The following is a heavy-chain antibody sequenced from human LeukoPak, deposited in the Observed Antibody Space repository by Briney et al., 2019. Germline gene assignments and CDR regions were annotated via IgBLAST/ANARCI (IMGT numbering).Heavy chain of an antibody. CDR2: IKQDGSEK. J-gene: IGHJ2*01. D-gene: IGHD2-2*01. CDR1: GFTFSSYW. Sequence: PGGSLRLSCAASGFTFSSYWMSWVRQAPGKGLEWVANIKQDGSEKYYVDSVKGRFTISRDNAKNSLYLQMNSLRAEDTAVYYCARITEVGYCSSTSCDSYWYFDLWGRGTLVTVSS. V-gene: IGHV3-7*01. CDR3: ARITEVGYCSSTSCDSYWYFDL.